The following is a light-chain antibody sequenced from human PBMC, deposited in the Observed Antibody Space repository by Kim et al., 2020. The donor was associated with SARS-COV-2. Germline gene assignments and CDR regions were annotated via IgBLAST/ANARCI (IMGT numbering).Light chain of an antibody. CDR3: QQSRNTPVT. CDR1: QSISSS. V-gene: IGKV1-39*01. CDR2: AAS. Sequence: ASVGDRVTITCRASQSISSSLNWEQQKPGRAPQLLIYAASNLQSGVPSRFSGSGSGTDFTLTISSLQHEDFATYYCQQSRNTPVTFGQGTRLEIK. J-gene: IGKJ5*01.